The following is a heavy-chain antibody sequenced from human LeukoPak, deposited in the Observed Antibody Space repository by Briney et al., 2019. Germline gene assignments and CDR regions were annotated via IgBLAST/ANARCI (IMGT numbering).Heavy chain of an antibody. V-gene: IGHV3-21*01. CDR3: ARDLHDYGDYERGGDYHYGMDV. Sequence: GGSLSLFCAASGFTFSSYSMIWLPQAPGKGLEWVSSISSSSSYIFYADSVKGRFTISRDNAKNSLFLQINSLRAEDTAVYYCARDLHDYGDYERGGDYHYGMDVWGQGPTVTVPS. J-gene: IGHJ6*02. D-gene: IGHD4-17*01. CDR1: GFTFSSYS. CDR2: ISSSSSYI.